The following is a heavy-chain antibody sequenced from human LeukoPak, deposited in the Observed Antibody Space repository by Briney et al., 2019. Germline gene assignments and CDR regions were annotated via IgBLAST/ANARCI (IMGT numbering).Heavy chain of an antibody. V-gene: IGHV3-48*04. CDR3: ARVRHYYASSGPASYYYYYMDV. J-gene: IGHJ6*03. D-gene: IGHD3-22*01. CDR1: GFTFSSYS. CDR2: ISSSSSTI. Sequence: GGSLRLSCAASGFTFSSYSMNRVRQATGKGLEWVSYISSSSSTIYYADSVKGRFTISRDNAKNSLYLQMNSLRAEDTAVYYCARVRHYYASSGPASYYYYYMDVWGKGTTVTVSS.